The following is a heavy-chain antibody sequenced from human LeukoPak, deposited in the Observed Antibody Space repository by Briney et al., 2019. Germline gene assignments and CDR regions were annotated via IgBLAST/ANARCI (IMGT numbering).Heavy chain of an antibody. V-gene: IGHV4-39*01. D-gene: IGHD2-2*01. Sequence: PSETLSLTCTVSGGSISSSSYYWGWIRQPPGKGLEWIGSIYYSGSTYYNPSLKSRVTISVDTSKNQFSLKLSSVTAADTAVYYCARSYCSSATCYEVYHFDYWGQGTLVTVSS. CDR1: GGSISSSSYY. CDR3: ARSYCSSATCYEVYHFDY. CDR2: IYYSGST. J-gene: IGHJ4*02.